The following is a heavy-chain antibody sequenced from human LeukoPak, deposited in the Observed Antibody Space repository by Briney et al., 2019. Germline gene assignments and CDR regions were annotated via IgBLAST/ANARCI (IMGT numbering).Heavy chain of an antibody. CDR2: IYYSGRT. Sequence: SETLSLTCAVYGGSFSGYYWSWIRQHPGKGLEWIGYIYYSGRTYYNPSLKSRVTISVDTSKNQFSLKPSSVTAADTAVYYCARDRKGTVAGPGGFDYWGQGTLVTVSS. J-gene: IGHJ4*02. CDR3: ARDRKGTVAGPGGFDY. CDR1: GGSFSGYY. D-gene: IGHD6-19*01. V-gene: IGHV4-31*11.